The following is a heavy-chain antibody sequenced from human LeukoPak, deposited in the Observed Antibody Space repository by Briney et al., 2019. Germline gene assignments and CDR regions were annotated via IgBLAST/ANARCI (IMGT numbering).Heavy chain of an antibody. CDR2: IRFDGSNQ. D-gene: IGHD3-10*01. J-gene: IGHJ4*02. Sequence: GGSLRLSCAASGFTFSSYGMHWVRQAPGKGLEWVAFIRFDGSNQYYADSVKGRFSISRDNSKNTLYLQMNSLRAEDTAVYYCAREGSLGYYGSGSYYDYWGQGTLVTVSS. CDR3: AREGSLGYYGSGSYYDY. CDR1: GFTFSSYG. V-gene: IGHV3-30*02.